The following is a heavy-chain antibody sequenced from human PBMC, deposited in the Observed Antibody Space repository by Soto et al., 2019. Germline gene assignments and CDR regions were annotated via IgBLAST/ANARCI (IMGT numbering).Heavy chain of an antibody. CDR3: AKDGADHPGYYYMDV. J-gene: IGHJ6*03. Sequence: GGSLRLSCAASGFTFDDYAMHWVRQAPGKGLEWVSGISWNSGSIGYADSVKGRFTISRDNAKNSLYLHMNSLRAEDTALYYCAKDGADHPGYYYMDVWGKGTTVTVSS. V-gene: IGHV3-9*01. CDR1: GFTFDDYA. CDR2: ISWNSGSI. D-gene: IGHD6-19*01.